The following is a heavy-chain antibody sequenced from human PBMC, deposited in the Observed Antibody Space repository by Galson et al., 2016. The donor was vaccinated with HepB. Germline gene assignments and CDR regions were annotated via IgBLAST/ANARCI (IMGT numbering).Heavy chain of an antibody. CDR1: GFTFSSFW. CDR3: TTERAGASHD. D-gene: IGHD3-10*01. Sequence: SLRLSCAASGFTFSSFWMSWVRQLPGKGLEWVANIKQDGSEKHYVDSVKGRFIIARDNADNSLSLQLNSLRVEDTAIYYCTTERAGASHDWGQGTVVIVSS. J-gene: IGHJ4*02. V-gene: IGHV3-7*01. CDR2: IKQDGSEK.